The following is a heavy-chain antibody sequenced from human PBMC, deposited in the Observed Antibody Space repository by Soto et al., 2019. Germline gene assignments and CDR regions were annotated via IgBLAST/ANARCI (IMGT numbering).Heavy chain of an antibody. CDR2: VYSTGGT. J-gene: IGHJ6*02. D-gene: IGHD1-1*01. CDR1: SGPTSSNN. Sequence: QVQLQQSGPGLVKHSETLSLTCSVSSGPTSSNNWGWIRQTPGRGLEWIGYVYSTGGTSYNPSLNSRVTISADTSTNHISLTLTSVTAADTAVYYCVRQGIGNLHGLVDVWGQGTTVRVSS. V-gene: IGHV4-59*08. CDR3: VRQGIGNLHGLVDV.